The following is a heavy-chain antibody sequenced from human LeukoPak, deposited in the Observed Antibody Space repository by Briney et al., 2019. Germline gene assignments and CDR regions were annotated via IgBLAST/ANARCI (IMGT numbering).Heavy chain of an antibody. CDR3: ARVWGSSGSEYFQH. J-gene: IGHJ1*01. Sequence: PSETLSLTCTVSGGSISSSSYYWGWLRQPPGKGLEWIGSIYYSGSTYYNPSLKSRVTISVDTSKNQFSLKLSSVTAADTAVYYCARVWGSSGSEYFQHWGQGTLVTVSS. V-gene: IGHV4-39*07. CDR1: GGSISSSSYY. CDR2: IYYSGST. D-gene: IGHD6-19*01.